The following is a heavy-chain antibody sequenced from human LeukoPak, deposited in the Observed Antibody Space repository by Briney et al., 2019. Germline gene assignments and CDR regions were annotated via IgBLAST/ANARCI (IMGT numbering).Heavy chain of an antibody. D-gene: IGHD2-2*02. Sequence: GGSLRLSCAASGFTFSSYWMSWVRQAPGKGLEWVANIKKDGSEKYYVDSVKGRFTISRDNAKNSLYLQMNSLRAEDTAVYYCARERYCSSTCCYRSLGDYYYYYMDVWGKGTTVTVSS. V-gene: IGHV3-7*01. J-gene: IGHJ6*03. CDR2: IKKDGSEK. CDR1: GFTFSSYW. CDR3: ARERYCSSTCCYRSLGDYYYYYMDV.